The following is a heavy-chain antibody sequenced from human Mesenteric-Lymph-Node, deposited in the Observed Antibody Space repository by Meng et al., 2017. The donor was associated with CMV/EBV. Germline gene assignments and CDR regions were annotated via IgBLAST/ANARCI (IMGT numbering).Heavy chain of an antibody. J-gene: IGHJ3*02. CDR2: IYSGGST. Sequence: GESLKISCAVSGITVSSHYMSWVRQAPGKGLEWVSVIYSGGSTYYADSVKGRFTISRDNSKNTLYLQMNSLRAEDTAVYYCARDLGSTSCCSAFDIWGQGTMVTV. D-gene: IGHD2-2*01. CDR3: ARDLGSTSCCSAFDI. V-gene: IGHV3-53*01. CDR1: GITVSSHY.